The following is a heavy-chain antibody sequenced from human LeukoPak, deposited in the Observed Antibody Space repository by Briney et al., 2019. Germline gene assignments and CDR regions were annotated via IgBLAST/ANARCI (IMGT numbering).Heavy chain of an antibody. J-gene: IGHJ4*02. CDR1: GYTLTELS. V-gene: IGHV1-46*01. CDR3: ARGVYCRGGSCYPSIDY. CDR2: INPSGGST. D-gene: IGHD2-15*01. Sequence: GASVKVSCKVSGYTLTELSMHWVRQAPGQGLEWMGIINPSGGSTSYAQKFQGRVTMTRDTSTSTVYMELSSLRSEDTAVYYCARGVYCRGGSCYPSIDYWGQGTLVTVSS.